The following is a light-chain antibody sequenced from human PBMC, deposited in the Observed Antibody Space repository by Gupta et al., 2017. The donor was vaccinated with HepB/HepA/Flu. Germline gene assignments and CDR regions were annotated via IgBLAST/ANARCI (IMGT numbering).Light chain of an antibody. Sequence: QSALTQPPSVSGSLGKSITISCTGTSTDVGSYNLVSWYQQFPGKAPKLIIYEVDKRPPRIPGRFSGSKSGDTASLRISGLQAEDEAHYYCCSYTGHTTPGVFGGGTKLAVL. V-gene: IGLV2-23*02. CDR1: STDVGSYNL. J-gene: IGLJ2*01. CDR2: EVD. CDR3: CSYTGHTTPGV.